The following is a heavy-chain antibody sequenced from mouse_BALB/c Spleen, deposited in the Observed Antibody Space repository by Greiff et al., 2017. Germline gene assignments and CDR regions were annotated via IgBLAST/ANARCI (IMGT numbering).Heavy chain of an antibody. V-gene: IGHV3-2*02. CDR1: GYSITSDYA. D-gene: IGHD1-1*01. Sequence: EVKLMESGPGLVKPSQSLSLTCTVTGYSITSDYAWNWIRQFPGNKLEWMGYISYSGSTSYNPSLKSRISITRDTSKNQFFLQLNSVTTEDTATYYCARTDYYGIDYWGQGTTLTVSS. CDR3: ARTDYYGIDY. CDR2: ISYSGST. J-gene: IGHJ2*01.